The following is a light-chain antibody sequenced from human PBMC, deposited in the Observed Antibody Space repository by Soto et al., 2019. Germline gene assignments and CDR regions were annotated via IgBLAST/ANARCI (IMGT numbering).Light chain of an antibody. CDR2: GAS. CDR1: QSVSSSF. Sequence: ENVLTQSPGTLSLSPGERAALSCRASQSVSSSFLAWYQQRPGQAPRLLVYGASSRATGIPDRFSGSGSGTDFTLTISRLEPEDFAVYYCHQYGSSPSTFGQGTNADIK. CDR3: HQYGSSPST. V-gene: IGKV3-20*01. J-gene: IGKJ1*01.